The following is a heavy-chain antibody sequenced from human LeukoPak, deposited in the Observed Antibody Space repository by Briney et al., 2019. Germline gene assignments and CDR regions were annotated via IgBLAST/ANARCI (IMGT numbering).Heavy chain of an antibody. CDR2: INPNSGGT. J-gene: IGHJ6*03. Sequence: ASVKVSCKASGYTSTGYYMHWVRQAPGQGLEWMGWINPNSGGTNYAQKFQGRVTMTRDTSISTAYMELSRLRSDDTAVYYCARALDPYYYYYYMDVWGKGTTVTVSS. CDR3: ARALDPYYYYYYMDV. CDR1: GYTSTGYY. V-gene: IGHV1-2*02.